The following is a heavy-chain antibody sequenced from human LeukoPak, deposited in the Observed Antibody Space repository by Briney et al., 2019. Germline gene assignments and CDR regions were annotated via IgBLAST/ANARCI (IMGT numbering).Heavy chain of an antibody. CDR3: ARAPSIAARSPRVRWFDP. CDR2: MNPNSGNT. CDR1: GYTFTSYD. Sequence: ASVTVSCKASGYTFTSYDINWVRQATGQGLEWMGWMNPNSGNTGYAQEIQGRVTMTRNTSISTAYMELSSLRSEDTAVYYCARAPSIAARSPRVRWFDPWGQGTLVTVSS. D-gene: IGHD6-6*01. J-gene: IGHJ5*02. V-gene: IGHV1-8*01.